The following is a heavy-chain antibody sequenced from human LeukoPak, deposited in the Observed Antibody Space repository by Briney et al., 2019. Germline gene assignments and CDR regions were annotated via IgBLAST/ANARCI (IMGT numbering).Heavy chain of an antibody. CDR1: ELTLSDNY. J-gene: IGHJ4*02. CDR3: ARRAGSYSHSYDY. Sequence: GGSLRLSCAASELTLSDNYMSWIRQAPGRGLEWVSFIYSGGSTYYADSVRGRFIISRDTSKNTLYLQMNSLRAEDTAIYYCARRAGSYSHSYDYWGQGTLVTVSS. V-gene: IGHV3-53*01. D-gene: IGHD2-15*01. CDR2: IYSGGST.